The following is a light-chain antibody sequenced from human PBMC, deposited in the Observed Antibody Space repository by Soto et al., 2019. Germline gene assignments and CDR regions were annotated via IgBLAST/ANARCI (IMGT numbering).Light chain of an antibody. CDR1: QSIDSY. J-gene: IGKJ1*01. Sequence: DIQMTQSPSSLSASVGDRVTITCRTSQSIDSYLNWYQEKPGKAPNLLMYAASSLQSGVPSRFMASGSGTDFTLTITSLQPEDFATYYCQQSYTLPWTFGQGTKV. CDR3: QQSYTLPWT. V-gene: IGKV1-39*01. CDR2: AAS.